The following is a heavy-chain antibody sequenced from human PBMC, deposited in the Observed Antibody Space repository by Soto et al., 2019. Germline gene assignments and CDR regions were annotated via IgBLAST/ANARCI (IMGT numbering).Heavy chain of an antibody. CDR1: AGSISSGGYY. V-gene: IGHV4-31*03. J-gene: IGHJ3*02. CDR3: ARAPFAVRGVIFAFDI. D-gene: IGHD3-10*01. Sequence: QVQLQESGPGLVKPSQTLSLTCTVSAGSISSGGYYWSWIRQHPGKGLEWIGYIYYSGSTYYNPSLKSRVTISVDTSKNQFSLKLSSVTAADTAVYYCARAPFAVRGVIFAFDIWGQGTMVTVSS. CDR2: IYYSGST.